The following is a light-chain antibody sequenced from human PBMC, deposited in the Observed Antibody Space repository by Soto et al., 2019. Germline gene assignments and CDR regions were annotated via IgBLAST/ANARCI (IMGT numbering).Light chain of an antibody. Sequence: QSALTQPASVSGSPGQSITISCTGTSSDVGSYNLVSWYQQHPGKAPKLMIYDVSKRPSGVSNRFSGSKSGNTVSLTITGLQAEDEADYYCRSYAGSITHVVFGGGTKLTVL. V-gene: IGLV2-23*02. J-gene: IGLJ2*01. CDR1: SSDVGSYNL. CDR3: RSYAGSITHVV. CDR2: DVS.